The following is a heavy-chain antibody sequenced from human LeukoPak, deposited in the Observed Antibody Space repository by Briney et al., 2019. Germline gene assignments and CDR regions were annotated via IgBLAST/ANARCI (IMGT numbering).Heavy chain of an antibody. CDR1: GFTFSSYG. CDR3: TTTVARLFAYYYYMDV. CDR2: IRYDGSNK. Sequence: GGSLRLSCAASGFTFSSYGMHWVRQAPGKGLEWVAFIRYDGSNKYYADSVKGRFTISRENSKNTLYLQMNSLRAEDTAVYYCTTTVARLFAYYYYMDVWGKGTTVTVSS. V-gene: IGHV3-30*02. D-gene: IGHD6-6*01. J-gene: IGHJ6*03.